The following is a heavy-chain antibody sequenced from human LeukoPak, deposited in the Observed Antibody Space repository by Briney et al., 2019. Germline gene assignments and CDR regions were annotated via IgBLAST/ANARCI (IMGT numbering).Heavy chain of an antibody. CDR2: INPHDYTT. V-gene: IGHV5-51*01. J-gene: IGHJ4*02. Sequence: GESLKISCQASGYSFSDNWIGWVRQRPGKGLQWMGSINPHDYTTKYSPSFQGQVTISIDKSINTAYLQWSSLTASDTAIYYCARHLRTSTYRDLDYWGQGTLVTVSS. CDR3: ARHLRTSTYRDLDY. CDR1: GYSFSDNW. D-gene: IGHD1-14*01.